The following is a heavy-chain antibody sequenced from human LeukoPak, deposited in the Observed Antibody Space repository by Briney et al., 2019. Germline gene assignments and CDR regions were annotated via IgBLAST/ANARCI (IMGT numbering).Heavy chain of an antibody. Sequence: PSETLSLTRAVYGGSFSGYYWSWIRQPPGKGLEWIGEINHSGSTNYNPSLKSRVTISVDTSKNQFSLKLSSVTAADTAVYYCARSKGRWSAADYWGQGTLVTVSS. V-gene: IGHV4-34*01. D-gene: IGHD6-13*01. CDR3: ARSKGRWSAADY. CDR2: INHSGST. CDR1: GGSFSGYY. J-gene: IGHJ4*02.